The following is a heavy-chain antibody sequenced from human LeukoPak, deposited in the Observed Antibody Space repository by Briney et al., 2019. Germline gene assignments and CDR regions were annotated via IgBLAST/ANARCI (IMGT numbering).Heavy chain of an antibody. Sequence: GGSLRLSCAASGFTFSSYSMNWVRQAPGKGLEWVSYISSSSSTIYYADSVKGRFTISRDNAKNSLYLQMNSLRAEDTAVYYCARDGRFDYWGQGTLVTASS. V-gene: IGHV3-48*01. J-gene: IGHJ4*02. CDR3: ARDGRFDY. CDR2: ISSSSSTI. CDR1: GFTFSSYS.